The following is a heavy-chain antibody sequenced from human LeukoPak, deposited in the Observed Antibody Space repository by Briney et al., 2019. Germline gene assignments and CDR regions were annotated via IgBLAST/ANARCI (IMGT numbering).Heavy chain of an antibody. V-gene: IGHV3-30*04. J-gene: IGHJ6*03. CDR2: ISYDGSNK. CDR3: ASGYSSSWYYYYYYMDV. Sequence: GGSLRLSWAASGFTFSSYAMHWVRQAPGKGLEWVAVISYDGSNKYYADSVKGRFTISRDNSKNTLYLQMNSLRAEDTAVYYCASGYSSSWYYYYYYMDVWGKGTTVTVSS. D-gene: IGHD6-13*01. CDR1: GFTFSSYA.